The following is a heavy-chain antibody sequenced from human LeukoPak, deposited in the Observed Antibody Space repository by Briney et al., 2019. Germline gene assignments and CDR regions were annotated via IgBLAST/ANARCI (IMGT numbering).Heavy chain of an antibody. D-gene: IGHD2-15*01. V-gene: IGHV3-30*02. Sequence: PGGSLRLSCAASGFTFSSYGMHWVRQAPGKGLEWVAFIRYDGSNKYYADSVKGRFTISRDNSKNTLYLQMNSLRAEDTAVYYCAVDLDRGYCSGGSCYSGYDYWGQGTLVTVSS. CDR3: AVDLDRGYCSGGSCYSGYDY. CDR1: GFTFSSYG. J-gene: IGHJ4*02. CDR2: IRYDGSNK.